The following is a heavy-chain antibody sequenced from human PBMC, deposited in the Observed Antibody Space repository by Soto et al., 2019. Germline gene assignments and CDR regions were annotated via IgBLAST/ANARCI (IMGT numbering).Heavy chain of an antibody. CDR2: FSPSGST. CDR3: ARVAGSGSVVRGVIEPKAFDI. D-gene: IGHD3-10*01. Sequence: QLQLQESGSGVVKPSQTLSLTCAVSGGSISSGGYSWSWIRQPPGKGLEWVGFFSPSGSTPYHPSPKSRVTISLDRARNQFSLEPTSVTAADTAVYYCARVAGSGSVVRGVIEPKAFDIWGQGTMVTVSS. CDR1: GGSISSGGYS. J-gene: IGHJ3*02. V-gene: IGHV4-30-2*01.